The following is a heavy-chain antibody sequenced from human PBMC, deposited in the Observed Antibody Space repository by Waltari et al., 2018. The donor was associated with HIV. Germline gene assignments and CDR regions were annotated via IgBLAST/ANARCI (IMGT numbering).Heavy chain of an antibody. CDR1: GLPSHDSA. V-gene: IGHV3-9*02. CDR3: VKDGASTIFGVLNGMDV. Sequence: EVQLVESGGGAVQPGRSRSLSCTAPGLPSHDSAIHWVRQPPGKGLEWVSGISWNSGDIAYADSVKGRFTISRDNTKNSLFLQMNSVRVEDTALYYCVKDGASTIFGVLNGMDVWGQGTTVTVSS. J-gene: IGHJ6*02. CDR2: ISWNSGDI. D-gene: IGHD3-3*01.